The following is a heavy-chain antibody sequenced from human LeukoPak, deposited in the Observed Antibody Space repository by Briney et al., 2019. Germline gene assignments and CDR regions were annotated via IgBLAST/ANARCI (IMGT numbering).Heavy chain of an antibody. V-gene: IGHV3-23*01. CDR1: GFTFSSYA. Sequence: GGSLRLSCAASGFTFSSYAMSWVRQAPGKGLEWVSAISGSGGSTYYADSVKGRFTISRDNSKNTLYLQMNSLRAEDTAVYYCAKDRTYYYDSSGYFPEDYRGQGTLVTVSS. J-gene: IGHJ4*02. CDR3: AKDRTYYYDSSGYFPEDY. D-gene: IGHD3-22*01. CDR2: ISGSGGST.